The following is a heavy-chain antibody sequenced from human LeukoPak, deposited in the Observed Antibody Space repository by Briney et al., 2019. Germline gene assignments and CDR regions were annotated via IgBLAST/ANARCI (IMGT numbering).Heavy chain of an antibody. CDR2: IYYSGST. CDR1: GGSISSGDYY. V-gene: IGHV4-30-4*01. CDR3: ARDVVVVAATNWFDP. J-gene: IGHJ5*02. D-gene: IGHD2-15*01. Sequence: SQTLSLTCTVSGGSISSGDYYWSWIRQPPGKGLEWIGYIYYSGSTYYNPSLKSRVTISVDKSKNQFSLKLSSVTAADTAVYYCARDVVVVAATNWFDPWGQGTLVTVSS.